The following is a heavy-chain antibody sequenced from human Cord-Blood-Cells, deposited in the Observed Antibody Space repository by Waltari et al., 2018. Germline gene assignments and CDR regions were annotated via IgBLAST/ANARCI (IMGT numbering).Heavy chain of an antibody. CDR1: GGSISSYY. CDR2: IYYSGST. V-gene: IGHV4-59*01. J-gene: IGHJ4*02. Sequence: QVQLQESGPGLVKPSETLSLTCTVSGGSISSYYWSWIRQPPGKGLAWIGYIYYSGSTNYNPSRKSRVTISVDTSKNQFSLKLSSVTAADTAVYYCASQYSGSYYFDYWGQGTLVTVSS. CDR3: ASQYSGSYYFDY. D-gene: IGHD1-26*01.